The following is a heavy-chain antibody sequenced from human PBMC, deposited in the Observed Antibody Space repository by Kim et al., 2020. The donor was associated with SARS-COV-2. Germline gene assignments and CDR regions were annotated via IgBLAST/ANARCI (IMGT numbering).Heavy chain of an antibody. CDR2: IYPGDSDT. Sequence: GESLKISCKDSGYYFTTYWISWVRQMPGKGLEWMGNIYPGDSDTRYSPSFQGQVTISVDKSISTAYLQWNSLKTSDTATYYCARHQFQDYGSYVNWGQGTLVSVSS. CDR1: GYYFTTYW. D-gene: IGHD3-10*01. V-gene: IGHV5-51*01. CDR3: ARHQFQDYGSYVN. J-gene: IGHJ4*02.